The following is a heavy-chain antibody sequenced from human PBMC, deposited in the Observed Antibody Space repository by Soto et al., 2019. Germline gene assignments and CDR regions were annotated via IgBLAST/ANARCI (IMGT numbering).Heavy chain of an antibody. CDR1: GYTLTALS. D-gene: IGHD3-10*01. CDR2: FDPEDGET. CDR3: ATATAVRGVIMPDY. J-gene: IGHJ4*02. V-gene: IGHV1-24*01. Sequence: APVKDSFKGSGYTLTALSMHWVRQAPGKGLEWMGGFDPEDGETIYAQKFQGRVTMTEDTSTDTAYMELSSLRSEDTAVYYCATATAVRGVIMPDYWGQGTLVTVSS.